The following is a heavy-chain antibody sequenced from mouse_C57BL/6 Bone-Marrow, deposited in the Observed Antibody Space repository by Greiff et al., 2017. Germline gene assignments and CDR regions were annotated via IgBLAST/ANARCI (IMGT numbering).Heavy chain of an antibody. CDR1: GYTFTSYW. D-gene: IGHD4-1*01. CDR2: LHPNSGST. V-gene: IGHV1-64*01. J-gene: IGHJ2*01. Sequence: VQLLQPGAELVKPGASVKLSCKASGYTFTSYWLHWVKQRPGQGLEWIGMLHPNSGSTNYNENFKSKTTLTVAQSSSTAYMQLSSLTYEDSAVYDGARRLGRFDYWGQGTTLTVSS. CDR3: ARRLGRFDY.